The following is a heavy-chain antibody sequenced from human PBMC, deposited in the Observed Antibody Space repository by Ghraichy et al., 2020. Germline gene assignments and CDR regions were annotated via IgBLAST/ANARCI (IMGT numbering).Heavy chain of an antibody. CDR2: ISGSGGST. D-gene: IGHD4-17*01. CDR3: AKESATDYGDYVYYYYGMDV. V-gene: IGHV3-23*01. Sequence: GGSLRLSCAASGFTFSSYAMSWVRQAPGKGLEWVSAISGSGGSTYYADSVKGRFTISRDNSKNTLYLQMNSLRAEDTAVYYCAKESATDYGDYVYYYYGMDVWGQGTTVTVSS. J-gene: IGHJ6*02. CDR1: GFTFSSYA.